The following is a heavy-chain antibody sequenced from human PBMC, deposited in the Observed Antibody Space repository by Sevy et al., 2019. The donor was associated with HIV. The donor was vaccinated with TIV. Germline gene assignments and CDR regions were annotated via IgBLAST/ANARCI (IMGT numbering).Heavy chain of an antibody. D-gene: IGHD6-13*01. J-gene: IGHJ6*02. Sequence: SETLSLTCTVSGDSISNYYWSWIRQPPGKGLEWIGYLFYSGSTNYNPSLKSRVNISVDTTKNQVSLKVRSVTAADTAVYYCARGIAAPRGMDVWGQGTTVTVSS. V-gene: IGHV4-59*01. CDR1: GDSISNYY. CDR3: ARGIAAPRGMDV. CDR2: LFYSGST.